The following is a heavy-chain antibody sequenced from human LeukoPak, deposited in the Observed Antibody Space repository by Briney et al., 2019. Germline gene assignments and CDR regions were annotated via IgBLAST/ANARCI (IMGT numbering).Heavy chain of an antibody. CDR2: ISGSGDNT. Sequence: ETLSLTCTVSGGSISSGGHSWSWVRQAPGKGLEWVSGISGSGDNTYYADSVKGRFTISRDNSKNTLYVQVSSLGTEDTAAYYCAKGSYYDSSGSFYFDYWGQGTLVTVSS. J-gene: IGHJ4*02. CDR1: GGSISSGGHS. V-gene: IGHV3-23*01. D-gene: IGHD3-22*01. CDR3: AKGSYYDSSGSFYFDY.